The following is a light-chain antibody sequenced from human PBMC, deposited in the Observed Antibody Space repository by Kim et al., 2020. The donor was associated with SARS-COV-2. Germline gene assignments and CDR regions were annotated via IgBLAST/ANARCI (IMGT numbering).Light chain of an antibody. Sequence: LAPGEGASLSCRASQSVSSTYLAWYQQKAGQAPRLLIYGSSDRATGIPDRFSGSGSGTDFTLTISRLEPEDCAVYYCHKYGGSPFTFGGGTKVDIK. V-gene: IGKV3-20*01. CDR3: HKYGGSPFT. CDR1: QSVSSTY. J-gene: IGKJ4*01. CDR2: GSS.